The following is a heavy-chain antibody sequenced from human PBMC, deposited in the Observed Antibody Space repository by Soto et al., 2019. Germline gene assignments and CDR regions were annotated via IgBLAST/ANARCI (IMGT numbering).Heavy chain of an antibody. CDR3: ARQRYSSSTIDY. J-gene: IGHJ4*02. CDR1: GFTFSSYG. CDR2: IWYDGSNK. V-gene: IGHV3-33*01. D-gene: IGHD6-6*01. Sequence: GGSLRLSCAASGFTFSSYGMHWVRQAPGKGLEWVAVIWYDGSNKYYADSVKGRFTISRDNFKNTLYLQMNSLRAEDTAVYYCARQRYSSSTIDYWGQGTLVTVSS.